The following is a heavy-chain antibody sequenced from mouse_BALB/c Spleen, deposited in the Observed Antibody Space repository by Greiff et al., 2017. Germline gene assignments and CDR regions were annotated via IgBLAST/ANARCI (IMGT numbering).Heavy chain of an antibody. D-gene: IGHD1-1*01. J-gene: IGHJ4*01. CDR3: NADGSSPYYAMDY. CDR2: IDPENGDT. CDR1: GFNIKDYY. V-gene: IGHV14-4*02. Sequence: VQLQESGAELVRSGASVKLSCTASGFNIKDYYMHWVKQRPEQGLEWIGWIDPENGDTEYAPKFQGKATMTADTSSNTAYLQLSSLTSEDTAVYYCNADGSSPYYAMDYWGQGTSVTVSS.